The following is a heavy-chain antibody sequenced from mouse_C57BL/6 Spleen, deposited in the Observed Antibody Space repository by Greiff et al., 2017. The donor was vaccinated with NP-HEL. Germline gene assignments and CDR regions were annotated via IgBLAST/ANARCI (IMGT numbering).Heavy chain of an antibody. CDR3: ARGSYEDAMDY. CDR1: GYAFSSYW. J-gene: IGHJ4*01. Sequence: QVHVKQSGAELVKPGASVKISCKASGYAFSSYWMNWVKQRPGKGLEWIGQIYPGDGDTNYNGKFKGKATLTADKSSSTAYMQLSSLTSEDSAVYFCARGSYEDAMDYWGQGTSVTVSS. D-gene: IGHD2-3*01. CDR2: IYPGDGDT. V-gene: IGHV1-80*01.